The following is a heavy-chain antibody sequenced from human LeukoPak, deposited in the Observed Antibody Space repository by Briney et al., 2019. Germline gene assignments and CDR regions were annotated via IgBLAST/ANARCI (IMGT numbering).Heavy chain of an antibody. CDR3: ARAPNGYYPLDY. CDR2: IYYTGGT. D-gene: IGHD3-22*01. CDR1: GGSISTHF. J-gene: IGHJ4*02. Sequence: SETLSLTCTVSGGSISTHFWTWIRQPPGMGLEWIGYIYYTGGTNYNPSLKSRVTISLDTSKNQFSLHLSFVTAADTAVYYCARAPNGYYPLDYWGQGTLVTVSS. V-gene: IGHV4-59*11.